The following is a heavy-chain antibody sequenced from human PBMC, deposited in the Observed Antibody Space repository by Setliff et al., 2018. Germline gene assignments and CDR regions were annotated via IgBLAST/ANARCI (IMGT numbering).Heavy chain of an antibody. CDR1: GGSFTNYY. J-gene: IGHJ1*01. D-gene: IGHD3-10*01. CDR2: INHSGST. CDR3: ARVDFTMIQGVLGL. V-gene: IGHV4-34*01. Sequence: SETLSLTCTVYGGSFTNYYWGWIRQSPGKGLEWIGEINHSGSTNYNPSLKSRLTISVDASTNQFSLKLTSVTAADTAVYYCARVDFTMIQGVLGLWGQGTLVTVSS.